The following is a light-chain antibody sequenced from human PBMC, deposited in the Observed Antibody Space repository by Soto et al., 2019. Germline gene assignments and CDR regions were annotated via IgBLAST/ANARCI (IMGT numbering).Light chain of an antibody. Sequence: IVLTQSPGTLSLSPGERATLTCRASQSVTNRYLAWYQQKPGQAPRLLVYGATSRPTGIPDRFSGRGAGTDFTLTISRLEPEDFAVYYCQQYGSSPYTFGQGTKLEI. J-gene: IGKJ2*01. CDR3: QQYGSSPYT. CDR2: GAT. V-gene: IGKV3-20*01. CDR1: QSVTNRY.